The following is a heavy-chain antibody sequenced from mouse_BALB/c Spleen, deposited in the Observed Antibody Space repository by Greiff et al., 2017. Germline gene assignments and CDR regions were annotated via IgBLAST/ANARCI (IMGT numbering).Heavy chain of an antibody. Sequence: QVQLKESGPGLVAPSQSLSITCTVSGFSLTSYGVHWVRQPPGKGLEWLGVIWAGGSTNYNSALMSRLSISKDNSKSQVFLKMNSLQTNDTAMYYCARDEGNDYDYSLDVWGEGTTVTVSS. J-gene: IGHJ1*01. CDR3: ARDEGNDYDYSLDV. CDR2: IWAGGST. V-gene: IGHV2-9*02. D-gene: IGHD2-4*01. CDR1: GFSLTSYG.